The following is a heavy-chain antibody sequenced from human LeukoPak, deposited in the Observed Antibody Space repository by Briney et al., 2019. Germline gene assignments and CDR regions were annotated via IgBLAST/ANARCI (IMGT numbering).Heavy chain of an antibody. CDR3: ARRPPVVYVDY. J-gene: IGHJ4*02. D-gene: IGHD2-8*02. CDR1: GFTFSSYW. V-gene: IGHV3-74*01. Sequence: QSGGSLRLSCAASGFTFSSYWMHWVRQAPGKGLGWVSRINSDVSSTSYADSVKGRFTISRDNAKNTLYLQMNSLRAEDTDVYYCARRPPVVYVDYWGQGTLVTVSS. CDR2: INSDVSST.